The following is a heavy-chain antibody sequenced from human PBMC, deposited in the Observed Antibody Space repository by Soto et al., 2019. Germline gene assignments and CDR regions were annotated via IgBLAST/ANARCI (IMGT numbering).Heavy chain of an antibody. V-gene: IGHV3-23*01. CDR2: ITADGGT. CDR1: GFTVSSHA. CDR3: APHVFCSGGSCQYDAFAI. J-gene: IGHJ3*02. Sequence: EVQVLESGGGLVQPGGSLRLSCEGSGFTVSSHAMTWIRQAPGKGPEWVSTITADGGTYYADSVKGRFAMSRDTSESTLYLQMNSLGADDTAAYYCAPHVFCSGGSCQYDAFAIRGQGTMVTVSS. D-gene: IGHD2-15*01.